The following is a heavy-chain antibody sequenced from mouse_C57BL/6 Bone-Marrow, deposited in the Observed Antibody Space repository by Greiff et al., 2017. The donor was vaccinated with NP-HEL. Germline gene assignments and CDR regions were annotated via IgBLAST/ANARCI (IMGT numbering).Heavy chain of an antibody. V-gene: IGHV5-6*02. D-gene: IGHD2-4*01. CDR3: ARHPYYDYGDY. CDR2: ISSGGSYT. J-gene: IGHJ2*01. Sequence: DVKLVESGGDLVKPGGSLKLSCAASGFTFSSYGMSWVRQTPDKRLEWVATISSGGSYTYYPDSVKGRFTISRDNAKNTLYLQMSSLKSEDTAMYYCARHPYYDYGDYWGQGTTLTVSS. CDR1: GFTFSSYG.